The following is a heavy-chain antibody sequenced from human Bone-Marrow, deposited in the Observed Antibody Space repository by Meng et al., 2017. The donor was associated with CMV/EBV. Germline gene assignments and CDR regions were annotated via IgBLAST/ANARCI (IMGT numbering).Heavy chain of an antibody. CDR3: ARDSADGYDY. CDR1: GFAFSRYW. J-gene: IGHJ4*02. CDR2: IKHDGSET. V-gene: IGHV3-7*01. Sequence: GESLKISCEASGFAFSRYWMTWVRQSPGKGLEFVANIKHDGSETEYGDSIQGRFFISRDNGRNSLSLLLTSLTVEDTAVYFCARDSADGYDYWGRGTLVTDSS. D-gene: IGHD5-12*01.